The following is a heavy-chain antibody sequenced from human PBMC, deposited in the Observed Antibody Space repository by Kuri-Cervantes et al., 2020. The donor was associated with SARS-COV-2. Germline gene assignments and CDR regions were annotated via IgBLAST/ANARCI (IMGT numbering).Heavy chain of an antibody. J-gene: IGHJ6*02. V-gene: IGHV3-48*03. CDR3: ASASSKGDYYYYGMDV. Sequence: GESLKISCAASGFTFSSYEMNWVRQAPGKGLEWVSYISSSGSTIYYADSVKGRFTISRDNAKNSLYLQMNSLRVEDTAVYYCASASSKGDYYYYGMDVWGQGTTVTVSS. D-gene: IGHD1-26*01. CDR2: ISSSGSTI. CDR1: GFTFSSYE.